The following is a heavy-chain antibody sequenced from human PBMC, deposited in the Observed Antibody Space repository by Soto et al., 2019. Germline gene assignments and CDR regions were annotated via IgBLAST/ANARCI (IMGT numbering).Heavy chain of an antibody. CDR1: GFIFNNCA. Sequence: EVQLLESGGGLVQPGESLRLSCAASGFIFNNCAMSWVRQAPGKGLEWVSSISGSGGSTYYADSVKGRFTISRDNSKNTLYLQMNSLRAEDTAIYYCAKGELGTDYWGQGTLVTVSS. CDR3: AKGELGTDY. D-gene: IGHD1-7*01. V-gene: IGHV3-23*01. J-gene: IGHJ4*02. CDR2: ISGSGGST.